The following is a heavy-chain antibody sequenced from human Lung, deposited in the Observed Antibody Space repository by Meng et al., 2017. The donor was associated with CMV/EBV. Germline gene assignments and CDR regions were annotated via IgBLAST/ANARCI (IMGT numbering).Heavy chain of an antibody. CDR2: MNPNRGTT. CDR3: ATGVADFEY. Sequence: LGHAGAEVRKPGASWKVPCKASGYTFTSYDINWVRQGTGQGLEWMGWMNPNRGTTGYAQKFQGRVTMTRNISKSTAYMDLSSLRSEDTAVYYCATGVADFEYWGQGTLVTVSS. D-gene: IGHD6-19*01. J-gene: IGHJ4*02. V-gene: IGHV1-8*01. CDR1: GYTFTSYD.